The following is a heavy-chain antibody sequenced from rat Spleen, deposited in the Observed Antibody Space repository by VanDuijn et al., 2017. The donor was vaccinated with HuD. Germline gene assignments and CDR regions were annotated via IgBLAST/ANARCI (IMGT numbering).Heavy chain of an antibody. CDR1: GFTFSSYW. D-gene: IGHD1-1*01. J-gene: IGHJ2*01. V-gene: IGHV5-58*01. CDR2: INPDGGTT. Sequence: EVQLVETGGDLVQPGRSLKLSCVASGFTFSSYWMYWIRQAPGKGLEWVSSINPDGGTTYYPDSVKGRFTISRDNAKNTLYLQVDSLRSEDTTTYYCARQATTVPSYFDYWGQGVMVTVSS. CDR3: ARQATTVPSYFDY.